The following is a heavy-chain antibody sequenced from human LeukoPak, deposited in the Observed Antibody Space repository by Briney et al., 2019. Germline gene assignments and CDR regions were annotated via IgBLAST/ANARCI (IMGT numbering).Heavy chain of an antibody. V-gene: IGHV4-30-2*01. D-gene: IGHD3-10*01. CDR3: ARDRHMVRGSSWFDP. CDR2: IYHSGST. J-gene: IGHJ5*02. CDR1: GGSISSGGYS. Sequence: SETLSLTCAVSGGSISSGGYSWSWIRQPPGKGLEWIGYIYHSGSTYYNPSLKSRVTISVDRSKNQFSQKLSSVTAADTAVYYCARDRHMVRGSSWFDPWGQGTLVTVSS.